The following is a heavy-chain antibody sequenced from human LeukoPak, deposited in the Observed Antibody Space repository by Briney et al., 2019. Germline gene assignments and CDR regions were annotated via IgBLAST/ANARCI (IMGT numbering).Heavy chain of an antibody. J-gene: IGHJ4*02. D-gene: IGHD6-19*01. CDR1: GYTFTGYY. CDR2: INPNSGGT. Sequence: ASVKVSCKASGYTFTGYYMHWVRQAPGQGLEWMGWINPNSGGTNYAQKLQGRVTMTTDTSTSIAYMELRSLRSDDTALYYCARVGSGWYYFDYWGQGTLVTVSS. V-gene: IGHV1-2*02. CDR3: ARVGSGWYYFDY.